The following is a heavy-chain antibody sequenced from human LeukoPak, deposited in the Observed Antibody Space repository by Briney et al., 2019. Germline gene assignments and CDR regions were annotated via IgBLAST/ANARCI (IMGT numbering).Heavy chain of an antibody. Sequence: PGGSLRLSCAVSGFTFDDYLMHWVRQAPGKGLEWVSLISWDGDNTYYADSVKGRFTISRDNAKNSLYLQMNSLRAEDMALYYCAKGSRIVGATQLDYWGQGTLVTVSS. J-gene: IGHJ4*02. CDR2: ISWDGDNT. CDR1: GFTFDDYL. D-gene: IGHD1-26*01. V-gene: IGHV3-43*01. CDR3: AKGSRIVGATQLDY.